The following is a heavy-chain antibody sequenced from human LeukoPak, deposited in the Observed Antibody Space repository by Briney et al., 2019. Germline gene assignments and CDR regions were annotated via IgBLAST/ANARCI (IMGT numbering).Heavy chain of an antibody. Sequence: SETLSLTCAVYGGSFSGYYWSWIRQPPGKGLEWIGEINHSGSTNYNPPLKSRVTISVDTSKNQFSLKLSSVTAADTAVYYCASSNCSSTSCYTLYDYWGQGTLVTVSS. CDR1: GGSFSGYY. CDR2: INHSGST. V-gene: IGHV4-34*01. CDR3: ASSNCSSTSCYTLYDY. D-gene: IGHD2-2*02. J-gene: IGHJ4*02.